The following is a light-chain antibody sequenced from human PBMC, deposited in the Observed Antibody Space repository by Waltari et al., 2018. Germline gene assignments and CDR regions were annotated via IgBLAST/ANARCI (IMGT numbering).Light chain of an antibody. J-gene: IGKJ4*01. CDR2: ASS. V-gene: IGKV1-12*01. CDR3: HQANSFPVT. CDR1: QPISTW. Sequence: DIQMTQSPSSVSASVGDRVTITCRAIQPISTWLAWYQQKPGTAPKLLTYASSNLQSGVPSRFSGSGSGTYFTLTIRSLQPEDFATYYCHQANSFPVTFGGGTKVEIK.